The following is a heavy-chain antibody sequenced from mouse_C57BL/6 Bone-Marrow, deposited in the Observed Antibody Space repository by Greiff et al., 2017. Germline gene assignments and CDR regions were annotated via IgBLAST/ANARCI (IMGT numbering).Heavy chain of an antibody. CDR2: ISSGSSTI. CDR3: ARGFLLYFDY. J-gene: IGHJ2*01. V-gene: IGHV5-17*01. D-gene: IGHD3-2*02. CDR1: GFTFSDYG. Sequence: EVKLMESGGGLVKPGGSLKLSCAASGFTFSDYGMHWVRQAPEKGLEWVAYISSGSSTIYYADTVKGRFTISRDNAKNTLFLQMTSLRSEDTAMYYCARGFLLYFDYWGQGTTRTVSS.